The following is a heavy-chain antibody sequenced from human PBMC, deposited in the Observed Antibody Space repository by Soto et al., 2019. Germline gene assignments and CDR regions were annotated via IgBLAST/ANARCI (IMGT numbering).Heavy chain of an antibody. V-gene: IGHV4-31*03. D-gene: IGHD2-21*02. CDR3: ARDRCSGGDCYLGY. J-gene: IGHJ4*02. CDR1: GDSVSSDSNY. Sequence: PSETLSLTCTVSGDSVSSDSNYWTWIRHHPGKGLEWIGFIHSRGRTYYNPSLKGRITISIDTSKNLFSLKVTSLTAADTAVYYCARDRCSGGDCYLGYWGQGTPVTVSS. CDR2: IHSRGRT.